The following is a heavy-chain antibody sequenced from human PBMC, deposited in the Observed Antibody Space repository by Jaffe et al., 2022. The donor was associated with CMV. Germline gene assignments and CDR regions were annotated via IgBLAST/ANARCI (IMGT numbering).Heavy chain of an antibody. J-gene: IGHJ6*02. CDR3: ARANTPSANFWSGYYEYWDYYGMDV. D-gene: IGHD3-3*01. CDR2: IYYSGST. Sequence: QVQLQESGPGLVKPSETLSLTCTVSGGSISSYYWSWIRQPPGKGLEWIGYIYYSGSTNYNPSLKSRVTISVDTSKNQFSLKLSSVTAADTAVYYCARANTPSANFWSGYYEYWDYYGMDVWGQGTTVTVSS. V-gene: IGHV4-59*01. CDR1: GGSISSYY.